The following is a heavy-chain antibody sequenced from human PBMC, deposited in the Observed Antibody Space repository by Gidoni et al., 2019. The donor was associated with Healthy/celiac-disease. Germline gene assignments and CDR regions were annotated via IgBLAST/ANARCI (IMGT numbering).Heavy chain of an antibody. Sequence: QVQLVESGGGVVQPGRSLRLSCAASGSTFRSYAMHWGRQAPGKGLEWVAVISYDGSNKYYADAVKGRFTISRDNSKNTLYLQMNSLRAEDTAVYYCARDAVEWELLIPSPGYYYYGMDVWGQGTTVTVSS. D-gene: IGHD1-26*01. J-gene: IGHJ6*02. CDR3: ARDAVEWELLIPSPGYYYYGMDV. V-gene: IGHV3-30*01. CDR1: GSTFRSYA. CDR2: ISYDGSNK.